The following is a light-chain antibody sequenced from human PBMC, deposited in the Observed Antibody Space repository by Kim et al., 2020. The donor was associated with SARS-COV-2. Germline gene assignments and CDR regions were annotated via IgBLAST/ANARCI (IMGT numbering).Light chain of an antibody. V-gene: IGLV3-1*01. CDR1: KFRDKN. CDR2: QDR. J-gene: IGLJ2*01. CDR3: QAWNSSAVV. Sequence: VTPRMSATVTSSGVKFRDKNSCWYRQKPGQTLVLFSYQDRKPASGIPLRFSGSDTGDSATLTIRGTQAMDESYYYCQAWNSSAVVFGGGTQLTVL.